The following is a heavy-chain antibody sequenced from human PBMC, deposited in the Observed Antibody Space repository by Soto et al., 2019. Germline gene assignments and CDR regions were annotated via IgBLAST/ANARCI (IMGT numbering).Heavy chain of an antibody. CDR2: ISSGSSTI. J-gene: IGHJ6*03. V-gene: IGHV3-48*01. CDR3: TRSAYMDV. CDR1: GFTFSTYS. Sequence: PGGSLRLSCAASGFTFSTYSMNWVRQAPGKGLEWDSYISSGSSTIYYADSVKGRFTISRDNAKNSLYLQMDSLRAEDTAVYYATRSAYMDVWGTGTTVTVSS. D-gene: IGHD2-2*01.